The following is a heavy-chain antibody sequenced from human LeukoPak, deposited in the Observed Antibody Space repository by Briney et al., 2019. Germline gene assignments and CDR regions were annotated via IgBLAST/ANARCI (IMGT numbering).Heavy chain of an antibody. CDR2: INPNSGGT. CDR1: GYTFTGYY. D-gene: IGHD6-19*01. V-gene: IGHV1-2*02. J-gene: IGHJ4*02. Sequence: ASVKVSCKASGYTFTGYYMHWVRQAPGQGLEWMGWINPNSGGTNYAQKFQGRITMTRDTSISTVYMELSRLRSDDTAVYYCARSSGWYEFFDYWGQGTLVTVSS. CDR3: ARSSGWYEFFDY.